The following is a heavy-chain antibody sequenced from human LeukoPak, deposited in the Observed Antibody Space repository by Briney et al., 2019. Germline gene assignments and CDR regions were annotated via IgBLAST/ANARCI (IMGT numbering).Heavy chain of an antibody. J-gene: IGHJ4*02. Sequence: GGSLRLSCAAPGFSFSDNYMDWVRQAPGKGLEWVGRIRNKANSYTTDYAASVRGRFTISRDDSKNSLYLEMNSLKTEDTAGYYCAREYYCRLDYWGRGTLVTVSS. D-gene: IGHD3-10*01. CDR1: GFSFSDNY. CDR3: AREYYCRLDY. V-gene: IGHV3-72*01. CDR2: IRNKANSYTT.